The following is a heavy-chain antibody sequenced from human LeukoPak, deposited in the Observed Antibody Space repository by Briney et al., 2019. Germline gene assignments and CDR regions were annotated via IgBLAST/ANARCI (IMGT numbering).Heavy chain of an antibody. CDR2: ISAYNGNT. J-gene: IGHJ6*03. Sequence: ASVKVSCKASGYTFTSYGISWVRQAPGQGLEWMGWISAYNGNTNYAQKFQGRVTMTRDTSISTAYMELSRLRSDDTAVYYCAREGSTSLYYMDVWGKGTTVTVSS. CDR1: GYTFTSYG. V-gene: IGHV1-18*01. CDR3: AREGSTSLYYMDV. D-gene: IGHD2-2*01.